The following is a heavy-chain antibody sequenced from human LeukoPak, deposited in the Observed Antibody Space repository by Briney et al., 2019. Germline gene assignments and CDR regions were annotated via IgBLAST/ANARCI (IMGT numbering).Heavy chain of an antibody. CDR3: ARRVRSKWFDL. D-gene: IGHD4/OR15-4a*01. CDR1: GGSISSYY. V-gene: IGHV4-4*07. Sequence: SETLSLTCSVSGGSISSYYWSWIRQPAGKGLECIGRIYPSGTTDYNPPLMSRVTISVDTSKNQFSLKLSSVIAADTAVYYCARRVRSKWFDLWGEGTLVSVSS. J-gene: IGHJ5*02. CDR2: IYPSGTT.